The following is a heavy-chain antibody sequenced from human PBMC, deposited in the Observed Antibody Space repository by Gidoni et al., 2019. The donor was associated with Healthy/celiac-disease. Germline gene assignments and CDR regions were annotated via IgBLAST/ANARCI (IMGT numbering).Heavy chain of an antibody. V-gene: IGHV3-21*01. J-gene: IGHJ4*02. Sequence: EVQLVESGGGLVKPGGSLRLSCAASGFTFSSYSMNWVRQAPGKGLEWVSSISSSSSYIYYADSAKGRFTISRDNAKNSLYLQMNSLRAEDTAVYYCARGLGTMVRGVIPFDYWGQGTLVTVSS. CDR3: ARGLGTMVRGVIPFDY. CDR2: ISSSSSYI. D-gene: IGHD3-10*01. CDR1: GFTFSSYS.